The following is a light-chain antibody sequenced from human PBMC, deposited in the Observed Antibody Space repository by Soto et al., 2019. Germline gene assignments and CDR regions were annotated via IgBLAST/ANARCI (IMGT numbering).Light chain of an antibody. CDR2: GAS. V-gene: IGKV3-20*01. CDR1: QSVSSSY. J-gene: IGKJ1*01. CDR3: QQYGSSGT. Sequence: EIVLTQSPGTLSLSPGERATLSCRASQSVSSSYLGWYQQKPGQAPRLLIYGASSRATGIPDRFNGSGSGTDFTLTISRLEPEDFAVYYCQQYGSSGTFGQGTKVEIK.